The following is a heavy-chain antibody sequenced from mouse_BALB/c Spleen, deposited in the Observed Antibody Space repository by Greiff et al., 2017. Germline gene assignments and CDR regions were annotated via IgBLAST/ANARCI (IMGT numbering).Heavy chain of an antibody. V-gene: IGHV1-4*01. Sequence: VKLMESGAELARPGASVKMSCKASGYTFTSYTMHWVKQRPGQGLEWIGYINPSSGYTNYNQKFKDKATLTADKSSSTAYMQLSSLTSEDSAVYFCERSGEWSYAMDYWGQGTSVTVSS. J-gene: IGHJ4*01. CDR1: GYTFTSYT. D-gene: IGHD1-3*01. CDR2: INPSSGYT. CDR3: ERSGEWSYAMDY.